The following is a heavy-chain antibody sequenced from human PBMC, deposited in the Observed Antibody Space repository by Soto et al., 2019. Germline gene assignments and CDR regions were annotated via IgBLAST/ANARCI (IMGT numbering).Heavy chain of an antibody. Sequence: SETLSLTCTVSGGSISSYYWSWIRQPPGKGLEWIGYIYYSGSTNYNPSLKSRVTISVDTSKNQFSLKLSSVTAADTAVYYCARHQLWFGEWAPYFDYWGQGTLVTVSS. V-gene: IGHV4-59*08. CDR2: IYYSGST. J-gene: IGHJ4*02. D-gene: IGHD3-10*01. CDR3: ARHQLWFGEWAPYFDY. CDR1: GGSISSYY.